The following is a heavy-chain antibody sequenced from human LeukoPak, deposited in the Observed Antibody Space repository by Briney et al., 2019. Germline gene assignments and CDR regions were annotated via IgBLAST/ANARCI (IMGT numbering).Heavy chain of an antibody. CDR1: GYTFTSYG. V-gene: IGHV1-18*01. J-gene: IGHJ4*02. CDR3: ARDRYNQPDLAY. D-gene: IGHD1-14*01. Sequence: ASVEVSCEASGYTFTSYGISWVRQAPGQGLEWMGWISAYNGKTRYAQKFQDRVTMTTDTSTSMAYMELRSLRSDDTAVYFCARDRYNQPDLAYWGQGALVTVSS. CDR2: ISAYNGKT.